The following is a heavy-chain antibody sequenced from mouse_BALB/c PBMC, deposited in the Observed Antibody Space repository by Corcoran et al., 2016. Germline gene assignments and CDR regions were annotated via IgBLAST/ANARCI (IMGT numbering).Heavy chain of an antibody. Sequence: EVQLQQSGPELVKPGASVKMSCKASGYTFTDYYMDWVKQSHGESFEWIGRVNPYNGGTSYNQKFKGKATLTVDKSSSTAYMELNSLTSEDSAVYYCVKGRYFDYWGQGTTLTVSS. D-gene: IGHD1-1*01. CDR2: VNPYNGGT. CDR3: VKGRYFDY. CDR1: GYTFTDYY. J-gene: IGHJ2*01. V-gene: IGHV1-19*01.